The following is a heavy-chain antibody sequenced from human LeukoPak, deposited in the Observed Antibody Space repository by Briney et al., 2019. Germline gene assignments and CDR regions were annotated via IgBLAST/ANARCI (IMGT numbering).Heavy chain of an antibody. Sequence: GGSLRLSCAASGFTFSSYNMNWVRQAPGKGLEWVSSISSGSSTIYYADSMKGRFTISRDNAKNSLYLQMNSLRAEDTAVYYCASEDYYGSGLVLDFWGQGTLVTVSS. J-gene: IGHJ4*02. CDR2: ISSGSSTI. CDR3: ASEDYYGSGLVLDF. V-gene: IGHV3-48*04. D-gene: IGHD3-10*01. CDR1: GFTFSSYN.